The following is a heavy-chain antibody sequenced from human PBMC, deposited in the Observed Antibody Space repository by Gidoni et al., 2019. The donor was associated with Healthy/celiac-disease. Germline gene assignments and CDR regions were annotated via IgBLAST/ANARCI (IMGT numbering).Heavy chain of an antibody. CDR1: GFTFSSYW. Sequence: EVQLVESGGGLVQPGGSLRLSCAASGFTFSSYWRNWVRQSPGEGLVWVSRINSEGRSTSYADSVKGRFTISRDNAKNTLYLQMNSLRAEDTAVYYCARDPNGYSKHFDYWGQGTLVTVSS. D-gene: IGHD5-18*01. J-gene: IGHJ4*02. CDR2: INSEGRST. CDR3: ARDPNGYSKHFDY. V-gene: IGHV3-74*01.